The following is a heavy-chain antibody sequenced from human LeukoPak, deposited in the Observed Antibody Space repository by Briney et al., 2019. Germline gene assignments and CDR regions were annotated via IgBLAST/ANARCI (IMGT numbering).Heavy chain of an antibody. CDR3: ARDRNVFWPYTGEYNWFDP. CDR2: INPNSGGT. J-gene: IGHJ5*02. CDR1: GYTFTGYY. V-gene: IGHV1-2*02. Sequence: ASVKVSCKASGYTFTGYYMHWVRQAPGQGLEWMGWINPNSGGTNYAQKFQGRVTMTRDTSISTAYTELSRLRSDDTAVYYCARDRNVFWPYTGEYNWFDPWGQGTLVTVSS. D-gene: IGHD3-16*01.